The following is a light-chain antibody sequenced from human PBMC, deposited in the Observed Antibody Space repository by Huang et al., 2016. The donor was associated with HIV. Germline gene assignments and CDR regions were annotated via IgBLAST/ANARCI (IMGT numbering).Light chain of an antibody. CDR3: QQYYSYRT. CDR1: QDINNF. Sequence: IRMTQSPSSLSASTGDRVNITCRASQDINNFLAWYQQKPGKAPNLLIYAASILETGVPSRFSGSGSGTEFNLSISCLQSEDFATYYCQQYYSYRTFGQGTQVEIK. J-gene: IGKJ1*01. V-gene: IGKV1-8*01. CDR2: AAS.